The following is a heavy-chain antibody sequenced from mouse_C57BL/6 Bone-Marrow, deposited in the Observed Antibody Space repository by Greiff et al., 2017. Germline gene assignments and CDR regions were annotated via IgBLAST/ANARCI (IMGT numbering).Heavy chain of an antibody. D-gene: IGHD2-1*01. Sequence: QVQLQQSGPELVRPGVSVKISCKGSGYTFTDYAMHWVKQSHAKSLEWIGVISTYYGAASYNQKFKDKATMTVDKSSSTAYMELARLTSDDSAVYYCARGRGNYGYYFDYWGQGTTLTVSS. CDR1: GYTFTDYA. V-gene: IGHV1-67*01. J-gene: IGHJ2*01. CDR3: ARGRGNYGYYFDY. CDR2: ISTYYGAA.